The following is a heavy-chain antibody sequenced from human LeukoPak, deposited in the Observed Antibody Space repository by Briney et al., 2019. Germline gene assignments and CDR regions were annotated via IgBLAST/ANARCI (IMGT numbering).Heavy chain of an antibody. J-gene: IGHJ4*02. D-gene: IGHD6-13*01. Sequence: GGSLRLSCAASGFTFSSYSMNWVRQAPGEGLEWVSSISSSSSYIYYADSVKGRFTISRDNAKNSLYLQMNSLRAEDMAVYYCASPYSSRWYELCYWGQGTLVTVPS. CDR1: GFTFSSYS. CDR3: ASPYSSRWYELCY. V-gene: IGHV3-21*01. CDR2: ISSSSSYI.